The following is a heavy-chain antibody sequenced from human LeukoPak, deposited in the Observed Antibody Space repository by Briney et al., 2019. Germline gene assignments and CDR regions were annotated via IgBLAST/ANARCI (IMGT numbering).Heavy chain of an antibody. J-gene: IGHJ4*02. V-gene: IGHV4-59*01. CDR1: GASISSYY. CDR3: ARGKGYFDY. Sequence: SETLSLTCSVSGASISSYYWSWIRQPPGKGLEWIGYMYYSGSTNYNPSLKSRVTISVDTSKNQFSLKLSSVTAADTAVYYCARGKGYFDYWGQGTLVTVSS. CDR2: MYYSGST.